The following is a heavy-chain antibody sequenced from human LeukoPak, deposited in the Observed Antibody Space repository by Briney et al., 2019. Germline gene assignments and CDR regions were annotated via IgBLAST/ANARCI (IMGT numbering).Heavy chain of an antibody. Sequence: SETLSLTCTVAGGSTSSGGYYWSWIRQHPGKGLEWIGYINYNGVTYYNPSLKSRLTISVVDTSKNRFSLRLNSVTVADTAVYYCARSDYVWGNYRPIPDYWGQGTLVTVSS. V-gene: IGHV4-31*03. CDR2: INYNGVT. CDR3: ARSDYVWGNYRPIPDY. D-gene: IGHD3-16*02. J-gene: IGHJ4*02. CDR1: GGSTSSGGYY.